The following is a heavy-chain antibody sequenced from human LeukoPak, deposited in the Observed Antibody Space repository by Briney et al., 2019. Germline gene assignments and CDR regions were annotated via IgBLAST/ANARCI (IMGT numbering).Heavy chain of an antibody. J-gene: IGHJ3*01. D-gene: IGHD2-21*01. CDR3: VRESTVAVSRVVLDL. CDR2: IYRRGDT. V-gene: IGHV3-66*03. CDR1: GFAVSSHD. Sequence: GGSLRLSCGASGFAVSSHDMNWVRQAPGQGLEWVSLIYRRGDTIYADSVRGRFTISRDSSKNTLYLQMNGLRAEDTAVYYCVRESTVAVSRVVLDLWGQGTMVSVSS.